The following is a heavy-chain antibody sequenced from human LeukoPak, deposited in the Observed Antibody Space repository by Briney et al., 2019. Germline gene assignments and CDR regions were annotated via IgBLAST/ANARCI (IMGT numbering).Heavy chain of an antibody. CDR3: ARWVAVAGTDFDY. D-gene: IGHD6-19*01. CDR1: GYTFTSYY. Sequence: ASVKVSCKASGYTFTSYYMHWVRQAPGQGLEWMGIINPDGGSTTYAQKFQGRITMTRDTSTSIVYMELSSLRSEDTAVYYCARWVAVAGTDFDYWGQGTLVTVSS. CDR2: INPDGGST. J-gene: IGHJ4*02. V-gene: IGHV1-46*01.